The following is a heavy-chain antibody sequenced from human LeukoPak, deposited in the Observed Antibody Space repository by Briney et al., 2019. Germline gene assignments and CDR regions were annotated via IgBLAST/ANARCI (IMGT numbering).Heavy chain of an antibody. Sequence: SVKVSCKASGGTFSSYAISWVRQAPGQGLEWMGGIIPIFGTANYAQKFQGRVTITADESTSTAYMELSSLRSEDTAVYYCASSGGFDWLSGLYYFDYWGQGTLVTASS. D-gene: IGHD3-9*01. J-gene: IGHJ4*02. V-gene: IGHV1-69*01. CDR3: ASSGGFDWLSGLYYFDY. CDR1: GGTFSSYA. CDR2: IIPIFGTA.